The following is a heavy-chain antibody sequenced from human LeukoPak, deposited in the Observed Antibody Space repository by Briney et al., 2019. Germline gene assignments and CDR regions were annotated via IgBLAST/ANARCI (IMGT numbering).Heavy chain of an antibody. CDR3: ATGLEPSPYYYYYMDV. Sequence: CSVKVSCKASGGTFSSYAISWVRQAPGQGLEWMGGIIPIFGTANYAQKFQGRVTITTDESTSTAYMELSSLRSEDTAVYYCATGLEPSPYYYYYMDVWGKGTTVTVSS. CDR2: IIPIFGTA. J-gene: IGHJ6*03. CDR1: GGTFSSYA. D-gene: IGHD1-1*01. V-gene: IGHV1-69*05.